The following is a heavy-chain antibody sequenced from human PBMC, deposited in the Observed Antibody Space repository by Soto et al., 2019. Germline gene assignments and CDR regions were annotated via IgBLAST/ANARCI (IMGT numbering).Heavy chain of an antibody. Sequence: GGSLRLSCAVSGFTFSDYGMHWVRQAPGKGLEWVAAIFYDGTNKYYADSVKGRFTISRDNSKNTLYLQMHSLRAEDTAVYFCAKAIESDYGGNSLMLNYWGQGTLVTVSS. CDR2: IFYDGTNK. CDR1: GFTFSDYG. J-gene: IGHJ4*02. CDR3: AKAIESDYGGNSLMLNY. V-gene: IGHV3-30*18. D-gene: IGHD4-17*01.